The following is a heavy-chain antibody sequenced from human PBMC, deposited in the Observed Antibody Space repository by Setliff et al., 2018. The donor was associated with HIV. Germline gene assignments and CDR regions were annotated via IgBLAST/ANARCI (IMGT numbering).Heavy chain of an antibody. CDR3: ARTLGSSGWYKTFDY. J-gene: IGHJ4*02. CDR2: INPNSGGT. D-gene: IGHD6-19*01. V-gene: IGHV1-2*02. Sequence: ASVKVSCKASGYTLTDYYMHWVRQVPGRGLEWMGWINPNSGGTNFAQKFQGRVTMTRDTSISTAYMELSRLRSDDTAVYYCARTLGSSGWYKTFDYWGQGTLVTVSS. CDR1: GYTLTDYY.